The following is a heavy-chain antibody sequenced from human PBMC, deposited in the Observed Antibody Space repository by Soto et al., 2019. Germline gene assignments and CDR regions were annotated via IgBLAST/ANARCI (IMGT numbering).Heavy chain of an antibody. CDR3: ARLKSDDDAFDI. CDR2: ISAYNGNT. CDR1: GYTFTSYD. J-gene: IGHJ3*02. D-gene: IGHD2-21*02. Sequence: ASVKVSCKTSGYTFTSYDINWVRQAPGQGLEWMGWISAYNGNTNYAQKLQGRVTMTTDTSTSTAYMELRSLRSDDTAVYYCARLKSDDDAFDIWGQGTMVTVS. V-gene: IGHV1-18*01.